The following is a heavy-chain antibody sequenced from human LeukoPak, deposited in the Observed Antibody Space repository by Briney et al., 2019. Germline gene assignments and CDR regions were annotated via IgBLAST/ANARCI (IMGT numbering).Heavy chain of an antibody. Sequence: GGSLRLSCAASGLTFSDYYMSWIRQAPGKGLEWVSYISSSGSTIYYADSVKGRFTISRDNAKNSLYLQMNGLRAEDTAVYYCARDGEQLANRPLDAFDIWGQGKMVTVSS. J-gene: IGHJ3*02. CDR1: GLTFSDYY. CDR2: ISSSGSTI. D-gene: IGHD6-13*01. CDR3: ARDGEQLANRPLDAFDI. V-gene: IGHV3-11*01.